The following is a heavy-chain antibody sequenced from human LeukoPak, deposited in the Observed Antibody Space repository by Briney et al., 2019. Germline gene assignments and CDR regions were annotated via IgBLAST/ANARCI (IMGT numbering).Heavy chain of an antibody. V-gene: IGHV1-24*01. J-gene: IGHJ4*02. CDR1: GYTLTELS. Sequence: ASVKVSCKVSGYTLTELSMHWVRQDPGKGLEWMGGFDPEDGETIYAQKFQGRVTMTEDTSTDTAYMELSSLRSEDTAVYYCATPNVLRYFDWLEGFDYWGQGTLVTVSS. CDR3: ATPNVLRYFDWLEGFDY. D-gene: IGHD3-9*01. CDR2: FDPEDGET.